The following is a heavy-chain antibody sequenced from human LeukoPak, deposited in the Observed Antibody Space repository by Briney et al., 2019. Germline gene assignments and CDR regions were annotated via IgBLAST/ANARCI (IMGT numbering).Heavy chain of an antibody. V-gene: IGHV4-39*07. CDR1: GGSISSGTYY. CDR3: ARGLAYCSGGSCPRAFWFGP. D-gene: IGHD2-15*01. Sequence: SETLSLTCTVSGGSISSGTYYWTWVRQPPGKGLEWIGEIYHSGSTNYNPSLKSRVTISVDKSKNQFSLKLSSVTAADTAVYYCARGLAYCSGGSCPRAFWFGPWGQGTLVTVSS. CDR2: IYHSGST. J-gene: IGHJ5*02.